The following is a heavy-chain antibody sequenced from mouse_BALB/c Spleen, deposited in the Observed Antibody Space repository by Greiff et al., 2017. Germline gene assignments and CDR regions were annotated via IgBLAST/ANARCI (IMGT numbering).Heavy chain of an antibody. CDR3: ARVENDGYPAGFAY. Sequence: VQLVESGPGLVQPSQSLSITCTVSGFSLTSYGVHWVRQSPGKGLEWLGVIWSGGSTDYNAAFISRLSISKDNSKSQVFFKMNSLQANDTAIYYCARVENDGYPAGFAYWGQGTLVTVSA. V-gene: IGHV2-2*02. D-gene: IGHD2-3*01. J-gene: IGHJ3*01. CDR2: IWSGGST. CDR1: GFSLTSYG.